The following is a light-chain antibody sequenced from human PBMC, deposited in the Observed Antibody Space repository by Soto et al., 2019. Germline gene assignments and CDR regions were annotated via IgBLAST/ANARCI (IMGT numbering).Light chain of an antibody. CDR1: SSDVGSYNL. CDR3: CSYAGSSTYV. Sequence: QSALTQPASVSGSPGQSITISCTGTSSDVGSYNLVSWYQQHPGKAPKLMIYEGSKRPSGVSNRFSGSKSGNTDSLTIAGRQAEDEADYYCCSYAGSSTYVFGTGTKVTVL. CDR2: EGS. V-gene: IGLV2-23*01. J-gene: IGLJ1*01.